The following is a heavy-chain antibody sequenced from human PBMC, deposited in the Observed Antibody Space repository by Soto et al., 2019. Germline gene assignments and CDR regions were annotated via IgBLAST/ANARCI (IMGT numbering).Heavy chain of an antibody. Sequence: QVPLVESGGGVVQPGKSLRLSCAASGFTFSSYGMHWVRQAPGKGLEWVTVISFDGSNRYYADSVKGRFTISRDNSKNTLYLQMNSLRAEDTAVYYCAKLAVGDGLHLDYWGQGTLVTVSS. D-gene: IGHD3-16*01. CDR1: GFTFSSYG. CDR3: AKLAVGDGLHLDY. J-gene: IGHJ4*02. CDR2: ISFDGSNR. V-gene: IGHV3-30*18.